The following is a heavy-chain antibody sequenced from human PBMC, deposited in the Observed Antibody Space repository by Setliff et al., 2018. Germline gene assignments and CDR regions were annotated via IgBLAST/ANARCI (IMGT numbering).Heavy chain of an antibody. Sequence: KPSETLSLTCTVSGGSLRDSAIFWGWIRQPPGKGLEWIGSTYYNGDTYHNPSLKSRVTMSVDTSRNQFSLKLSSVTAADTALYYCARHVGIRGRGYNYYYYYMGVWGKGTTVTVSS. CDR3: ARHVGIRGRGYNYYYYYMGV. CDR1: GGSLRDSAIF. J-gene: IGHJ6*03. CDR2: TYYNGDT. D-gene: IGHD3-10*01. V-gene: IGHV4-39*01.